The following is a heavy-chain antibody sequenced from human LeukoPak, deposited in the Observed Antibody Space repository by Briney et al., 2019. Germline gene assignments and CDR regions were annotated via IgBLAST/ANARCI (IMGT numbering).Heavy chain of an antibody. V-gene: IGHV4-4*07. CDR2: IYSRWSS. CDR1: GSSISSYY. J-gene: IGHJ6*03. D-gene: IGHD1-26*01. Sequence: SETLSLICTVSGSSISSYYWSLIRQPAGKGLDLIVRIYSRWSSNYYPSLKCRVTMAVDTSKNQLSLKLSSGTAADTAVYYCARSEVGATRNYDYYYMDVWGKGTTGTV. CDR3: ARSEVGATRNYDYYYMDV.